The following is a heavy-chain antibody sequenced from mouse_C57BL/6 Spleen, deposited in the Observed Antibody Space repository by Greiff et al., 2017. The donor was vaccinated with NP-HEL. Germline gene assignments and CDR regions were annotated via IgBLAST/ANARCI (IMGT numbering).Heavy chain of an antibody. Sequence: EVQLQQSGPELVKPGASVKISCKASGYSFTGYYMNWVKQSPEKSLEWIGEINPSTGGTTYNQKFKAKATLTVDKSSSTAYMQLKSLTSEDSAVYCCANRITAVGFAYWGQGTPVTVSA. CDR1: GYSFTGYY. V-gene: IGHV1-42*01. CDR3: ANRITAVGFAY. CDR2: INPSTGGT. J-gene: IGHJ3*01. D-gene: IGHD1-1*01.